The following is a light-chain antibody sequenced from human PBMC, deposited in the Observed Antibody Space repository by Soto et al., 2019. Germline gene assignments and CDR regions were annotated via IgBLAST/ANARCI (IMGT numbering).Light chain of an antibody. Sequence: QAVVTQPPSASGTPGQRVTISCSGSSSNIGSNYVYWYQQLPGTAPKLLIYSNNQRPSGVPDRFSGSKSGTSASLAISGLRSEDEADYYCAACDDSRSGGVFGGGTKLTVL. J-gene: IGLJ2*01. CDR2: SNN. CDR3: AACDDSRSGGV. V-gene: IGLV1-47*02. CDR1: SSNIGSNY.